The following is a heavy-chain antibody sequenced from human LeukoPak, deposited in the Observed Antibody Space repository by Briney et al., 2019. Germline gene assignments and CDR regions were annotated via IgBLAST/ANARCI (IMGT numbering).Heavy chain of an antibody. CDR1: GSTFTSYW. CDR2: IYPGDSDT. J-gene: IGHJ4*02. D-gene: IGHD3-22*01. V-gene: IGHV5-51*01. CDR3: ARRHYYYDSSGTFFDY. Sequence: GESLKISCKGSGSTFTSYWIGWVRQLPGKGREWMGIIYPGDSDTRYSPSFQAQVTISADKSISTAYLQWSSLKASDTAMYYCARRHYYYDSSGTFFDYWGQGTLVTVSS.